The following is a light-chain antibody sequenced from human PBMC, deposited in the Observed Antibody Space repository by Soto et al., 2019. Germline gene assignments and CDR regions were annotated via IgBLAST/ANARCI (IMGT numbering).Light chain of an antibody. J-gene: IGLJ1*01. CDR1: SSDVGAYKY. Sequence: QPSLTQPASVSGSPGQSITISCTGTSSDVGAYKYVSWYQQHPGKAPKVMIYEVSNRPSGVSNRFSGSKSGNTASLTISGLQAEDEADYFCSSYSSSSTLLRVGKGTKVTVL. CDR3: SSYSSSSTLLR. V-gene: IGLV2-14*01. CDR2: EVS.